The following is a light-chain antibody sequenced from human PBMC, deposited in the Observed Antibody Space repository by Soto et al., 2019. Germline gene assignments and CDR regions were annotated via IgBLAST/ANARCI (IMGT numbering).Light chain of an antibody. CDR2: LNSDGSH. Sequence: QSVLTQSPSASASLGASVKLTCTLSSGHTTYAIAWHQQQPEKGPRYLMKLNSDGSHSKGDGIPDRFSGSSSGAERYLTISSLQSEDEADYYYQTWGTGIHGNWVFGGGTKLTVL. J-gene: IGLJ3*02. CDR3: QTWGTGIHGNWV. V-gene: IGLV4-69*01. CDR1: SGHTTYA.